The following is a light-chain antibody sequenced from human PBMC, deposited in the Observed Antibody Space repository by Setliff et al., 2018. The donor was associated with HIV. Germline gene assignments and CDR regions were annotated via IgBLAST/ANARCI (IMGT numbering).Light chain of an antibody. CDR2: EVI. CDR3: SSCATSNSFLLF. V-gene: IGLV2-14*01. Sequence: QSALAQPASVSGSPGQSITISCTGTSSDVGGYNYVSWYQQHPGKAPKLVIYEVINRPSGVSNRFSGSKSGNTASLTISGLQAEDEADYYCSSCATSNSFLLFFGTWTKVTVL. CDR1: SSDVGGYNY. J-gene: IGLJ1*01.